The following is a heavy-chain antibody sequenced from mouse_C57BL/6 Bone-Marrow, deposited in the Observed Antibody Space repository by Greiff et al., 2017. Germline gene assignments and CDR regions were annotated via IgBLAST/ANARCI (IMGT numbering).Heavy chain of an antibody. V-gene: IGHV1-81*01. Sequence: QVQLQQSGAELARPGASVKLSCKASGYTFTSYGISWVKQSTGKGLEWIGAIYPRSGNTYYNEKFKGKATLTADKSSSTAYRELRSLTSEDTAVYFCARFPIYYYGSAWFAYWGQGTLVTVSA. D-gene: IGHD1-1*01. CDR1: GYTFTSYG. CDR2: IYPRSGNT. CDR3: ARFPIYYYGSAWFAY. J-gene: IGHJ3*01.